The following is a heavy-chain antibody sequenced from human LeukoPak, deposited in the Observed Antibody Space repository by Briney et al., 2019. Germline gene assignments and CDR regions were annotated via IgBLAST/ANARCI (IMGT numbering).Heavy chain of an antibody. V-gene: IGHV3-7*01. D-gene: IGHD2-2*01. CDR1: GFTCSSYW. Sequence: GGSLRLSCAASGFTCSSYWMSWVRQAPGKGLEWVANVRQDGGEKYYVDSVKGRLTISRDNAKNSLYLQMDSLRVEDTAVYYCARESLHSSRPERHIDYWGQGTLVTVSS. CDR3: ARESLHSSRPERHIDY. CDR2: VRQDGGEK. J-gene: IGHJ4*02.